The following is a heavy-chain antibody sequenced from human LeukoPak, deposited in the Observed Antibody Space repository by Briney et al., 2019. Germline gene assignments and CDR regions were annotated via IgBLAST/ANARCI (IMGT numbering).Heavy chain of an antibody. V-gene: IGHV1-18*01. Sequence: ASVRVSCKTSGYTFTDYDITWVRQAPGQGLEWMGRVSPYNGNTYYSQRFQDRVIITKDTSTDTAYMDLRDLRTDDTAMYYCARNGRVRRVVKDLFEYWGQGTLVAVSS. J-gene: IGHJ4*02. CDR2: VSPYNGNT. CDR3: ARNGRVRRVVKDLFEY. D-gene: IGHD3-10*01. CDR1: GYTFTDYD.